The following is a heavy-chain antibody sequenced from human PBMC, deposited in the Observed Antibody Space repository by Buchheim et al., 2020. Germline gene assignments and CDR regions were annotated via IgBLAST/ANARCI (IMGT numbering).Heavy chain of an antibody. CDR3: AKDIANVGPSDSSGWYVYSMYYFDY. D-gene: IGHD6-19*01. CDR1: GFTFSSYA. J-gene: IGHJ4*02. CDR2: ISGSGGST. V-gene: IGHV3-23*04. Sequence: VQLVESGGGVVQPGRSLRLSCAASGFTFSSYAMHWVRQAPGKGLEWVSAISGSGGSTYYADSVKGRFTISRDNSKNTLYLQMNSLRAEDTAVYYCAKDIANVGPSDSSGWYVYSMYYFDYWGQGTL.